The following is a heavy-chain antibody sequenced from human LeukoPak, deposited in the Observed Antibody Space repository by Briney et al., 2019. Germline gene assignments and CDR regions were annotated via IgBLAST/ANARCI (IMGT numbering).Heavy chain of an antibody. CDR1: GFTFSSYS. CDR3: AREEIDQTYYYDSSGLDY. J-gene: IGHJ4*02. CDR2: ISSSSSTI. Sequence: TGGSLRLSCAASGFTFSSYSMNWVRQAPGKGLEWVSYISSSSSTIYYADSVKGRFTISRDNAKNSLYLQMNSLRAEDTAVYYCAREEIDQTYYYDSSGLDYWGQGTLVTVSS. D-gene: IGHD3-22*01. V-gene: IGHV3-48*04.